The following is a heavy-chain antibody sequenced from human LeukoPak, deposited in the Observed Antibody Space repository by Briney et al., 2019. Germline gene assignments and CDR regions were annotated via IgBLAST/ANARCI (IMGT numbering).Heavy chain of an antibody. CDR3: ARGGGLDV. D-gene: IGHD3-16*01. V-gene: IGHV3-7*03. Sequence: GGSLRLSCAASGFTFSSYSMNWARQAPGKGLERVASINHNGNVNYYVDSVKGRFTISRDNAKNSLYLQMSNLRAEDTAVYFCARGGGLDVWGQGATVTVSS. CDR1: GFTFSSYS. CDR2: INHNGNVN. J-gene: IGHJ6*02.